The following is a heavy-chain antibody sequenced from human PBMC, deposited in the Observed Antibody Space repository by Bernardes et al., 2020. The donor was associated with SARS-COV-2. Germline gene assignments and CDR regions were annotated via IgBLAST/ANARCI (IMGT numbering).Heavy chain of an antibody. CDR3: ARAGFSVGVVWSGYYETEYFQH. D-gene: IGHD3-3*01. J-gene: IGHJ1*01. Sequence: SETLSLTCTVSGGSISSSSYYWGWIRQPPGKGLEWIGSIYYSGSTYYNPSLKSRVTISVDTSKNQFSLKLSSVTAADTAVYYCARAGFSVGVVWSGYYETEYFQHWGQGTLVTVSS. CDR1: GGSISSSSYY. V-gene: IGHV4-39*01. CDR2: IYYSGST.